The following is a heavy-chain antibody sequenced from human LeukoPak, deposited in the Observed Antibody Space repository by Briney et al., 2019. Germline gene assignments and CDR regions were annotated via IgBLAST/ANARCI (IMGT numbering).Heavy chain of an antibody. Sequence: GGSLRLSCAASGFTFSSYSMNWVRQAPGKGLEWVSSISSSSSYTYYADSVKGRFTISRDNAKNSLYLQMNSLRAENTAVYYCARDLDWHYDSSGYYYRGEGMDYFDYWGQGTLVTVSS. CDR3: ARDLDWHYDSSGYYYRGEGMDYFDY. CDR2: ISSSSSYT. D-gene: IGHD3-22*01. V-gene: IGHV3-21*01. CDR1: GFTFSSYS. J-gene: IGHJ4*02.